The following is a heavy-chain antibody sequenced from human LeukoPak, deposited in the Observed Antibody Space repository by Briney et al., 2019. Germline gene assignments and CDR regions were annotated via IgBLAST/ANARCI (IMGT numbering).Heavy chain of an antibody. J-gene: IGHJ4*02. D-gene: IGHD6-13*01. CDR2: MYISGST. CDR1: GGSISSDY. CDR3: ARDLSAAGHFDY. Sequence: PSETLSLTCTVSGGSISSDYWSWTRQPAGKGLEWIGRMYISGSTDHNPPLKSRVTMSVDTSKNQFSLKLSSVTAADTAVYYCARDLSAAGHFDYWGQGTLVTVSS. V-gene: IGHV4-4*07.